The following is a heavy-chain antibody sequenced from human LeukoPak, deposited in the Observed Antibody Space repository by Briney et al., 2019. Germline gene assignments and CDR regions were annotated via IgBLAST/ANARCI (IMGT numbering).Heavy chain of an antibody. Sequence: KTSETLSLTCTVSGGSISSGGYYWGWIRQHPGKGLEWIGYIYYSGSTYYNPSLKSRVTISVDTSKNQFSLKLSSVTAADTAVYYCARDQDTMVRGVMVGMDVWGQGTTVTVSS. J-gene: IGHJ6*02. CDR3: ARDQDTMVRGVMVGMDV. V-gene: IGHV4-31*03. CDR1: GGSISSGGYY. CDR2: IYYSGST. D-gene: IGHD3-10*01.